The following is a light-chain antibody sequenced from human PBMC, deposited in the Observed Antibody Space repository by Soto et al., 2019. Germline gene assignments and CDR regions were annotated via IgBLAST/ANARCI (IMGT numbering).Light chain of an antibody. V-gene: IGLV1-51*01. CDR3: GAWDGSQSAGV. J-gene: IGLJ3*02. CDR2: DTD. Sequence: QSVLTQPPSVSAAPGQKVTISCSGSSSNIGNNYVSWYQQLPGTAPKLLIYDTDKRPSGIPDRFSGSKSGTSATLGITGLQTGDEADYYCGAWDGSQSAGVFGGGTKLTVL. CDR1: SSNIGNNY.